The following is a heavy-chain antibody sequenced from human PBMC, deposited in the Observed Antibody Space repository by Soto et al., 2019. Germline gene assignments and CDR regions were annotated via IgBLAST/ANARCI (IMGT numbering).Heavy chain of an antibody. J-gene: IGHJ4*02. CDR1: GLTFSSHG. CDR2: IWFDGSNK. CDR3: ARQYISGWLDY. V-gene: IGHV3-33*01. Sequence: GGSLRLSCAVSGLTFSSHGMHWVRQAPGKGLEWVALIWFDGSNKYYADSVNGRFTISRDNSNNTLYLQMDSLRAEDTAVYYCARQYISGWLDYWGQGTLVTVSS. D-gene: IGHD6-19*01.